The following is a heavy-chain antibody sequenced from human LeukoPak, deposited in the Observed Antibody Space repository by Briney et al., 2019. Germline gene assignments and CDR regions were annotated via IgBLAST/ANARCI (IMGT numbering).Heavy chain of an antibody. V-gene: IGHV4-39*01. CDR1: GGSISSSSHY. J-gene: IGHJ4*02. CDR3: ARLRSTSWLLIDY. D-gene: IGHD2-2*01. Sequence: SETLSLTCTVSGGSISSSSHYWGWIRQPPGKGLEWIGDIHYSGTTYYNPSLKSRVTISVDTSKNQFSLKLSSVTAADTAVYYCARLRSTSWLLIDYWGQGALVTVSS. CDR2: IHYSGTT.